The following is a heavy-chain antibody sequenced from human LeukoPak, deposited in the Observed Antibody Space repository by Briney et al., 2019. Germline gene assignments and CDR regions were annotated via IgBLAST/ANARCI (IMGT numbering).Heavy chain of an antibody. Sequence: SETLSLTCTVSGGSISSNYWSWIRKPPGKGLEWIGYIYYSGSTNYNPSLKSPVTIAVDTSNNQFSLKLISANAADTAVYYCASTYNSSPSFDYWGQGTLVTVSS. J-gene: IGHJ4*02. D-gene: IGHD6-19*01. CDR2: IYYSGST. CDR3: ASTYNSSPSFDY. CDR1: GGSISSNY. V-gene: IGHV4-59*08.